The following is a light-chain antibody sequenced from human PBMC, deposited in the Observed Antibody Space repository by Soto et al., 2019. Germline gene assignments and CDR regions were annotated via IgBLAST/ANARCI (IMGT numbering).Light chain of an antibody. CDR1: QGIGNY. Sequence: DIQMTQSPSSLSASVGDRVTITCQASQGIGNYLNWYQQKPGKAPKLLIYDVSNLEIGVPSRFSGRGSGKVFTFTISSLQPEDVATYYCQQYDNVPRFTFGRGTKVDIK. CDR2: DVS. V-gene: IGKV1-33*01. J-gene: IGKJ3*01. CDR3: QQYDNVPRFT.